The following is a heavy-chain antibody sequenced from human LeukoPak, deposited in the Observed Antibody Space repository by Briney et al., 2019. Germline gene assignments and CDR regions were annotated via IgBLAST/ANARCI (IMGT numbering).Heavy chain of an antibody. V-gene: IGHV3-20*04. CDR2: INWNGGST. Sequence: PGGSLRLSCAASGFTFSSYSMNWVRQAPGKGLEWVSGINWNGGSTGYADSVKGRFTISRDNAKNSLYLQMNSLRAEDTALYYCARIGTYYDILTGYYNYWGQGTLVTVSS. CDR1: GFTFSSYS. CDR3: ARIGTYYDILTGYYNY. D-gene: IGHD3-9*01. J-gene: IGHJ4*02.